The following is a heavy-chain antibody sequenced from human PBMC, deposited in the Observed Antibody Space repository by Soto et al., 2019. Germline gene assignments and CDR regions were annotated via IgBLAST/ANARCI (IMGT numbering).Heavy chain of an antibody. Sequence: QVQLVQSGAEVKKPGASVKVSCRASGYTFTSYDINWVRQATGQGLEWMGWMNPNSGNTGHAQKFQDRVTMTRETDRSKVYMELRNVRSENTALYYCARAWYYDILPGYRPAFDIWGKGTMVTVSS. CDR3: ARAWYYDILPGYRPAFDI. CDR2: MNPNSGNT. D-gene: IGHD3-9*01. V-gene: IGHV1-8*01. J-gene: IGHJ3*02. CDR1: GYTFTSYD.